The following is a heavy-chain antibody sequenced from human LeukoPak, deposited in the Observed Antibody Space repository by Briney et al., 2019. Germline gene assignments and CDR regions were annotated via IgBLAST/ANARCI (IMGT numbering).Heavy chain of an antibody. V-gene: IGHV3-21*04. CDR2: ISSSTTYM. CDR3: ARERTIASGAFDY. D-gene: IGHD6-13*01. CDR1: GFTFSTYG. J-gene: IGHJ4*02. Sequence: GGSLRLSCAASGFTFSTYGMDWVRQAPGKGLEWVSSISSSTTYMYYADSVKGRFTISRDDAKNSLYLQMNSLRDEDTAVYYCARERTIASGAFDYWGQGTLVTVSS.